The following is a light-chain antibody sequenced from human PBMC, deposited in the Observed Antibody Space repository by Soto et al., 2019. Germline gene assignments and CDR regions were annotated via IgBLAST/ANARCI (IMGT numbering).Light chain of an antibody. Sequence: EIVWTQSPGTLSLSPGERATLSCRASQSVSSSYLAWYQQKPGQAPRLLIYGASSRATCITDGFSVSGSGTDFPLTISRLEPEDFAVYYCQQYGSSPPTFGQGTKLEIK. CDR2: GAS. CDR3: QQYGSSPPT. V-gene: IGKV3-20*01. CDR1: QSVSSSY. J-gene: IGKJ2*01.